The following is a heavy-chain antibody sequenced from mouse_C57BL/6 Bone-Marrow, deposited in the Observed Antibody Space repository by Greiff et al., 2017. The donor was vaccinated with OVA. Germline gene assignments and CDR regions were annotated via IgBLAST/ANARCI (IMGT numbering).Heavy chain of an antibody. CDR1: GYTFTDYY. V-gene: IGHV1-26*01. CDR2: INPNNGGT. D-gene: IGHD2-4*01. CDR3: ARSDYGW. J-gene: IGHJ2*01. Sequence: EVQLQQSGPELVKPGASVKISCKASGYTFTDYYMNWVKQSHGKSLEWIGDINPNNGGTSYNQKFKGKATLTVDKSSSTAYMELRSLTSEDSAVYYCARSDYGWGGQGTTLTVSS.